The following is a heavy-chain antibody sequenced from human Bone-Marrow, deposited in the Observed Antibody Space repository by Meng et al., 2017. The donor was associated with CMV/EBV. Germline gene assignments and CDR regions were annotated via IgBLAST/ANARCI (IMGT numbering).Heavy chain of an antibody. CDR2: MNPNRGNT. CDR3: TRGRGSTHKGNWFDP. D-gene: IGHD3-10*01. CDR1: GYTFSYYD. Sequence: ASVKVSCKASGYTFSYYDIIWVRQASGQGLEWVGWMNPNRGNTAYAPKFQGRLTMTRNTSINTAYMDLSSLRSEDTAIYYCTRGRGSTHKGNWFDPWGQGTLVTVSS. V-gene: IGHV1-8*01. J-gene: IGHJ5*02.